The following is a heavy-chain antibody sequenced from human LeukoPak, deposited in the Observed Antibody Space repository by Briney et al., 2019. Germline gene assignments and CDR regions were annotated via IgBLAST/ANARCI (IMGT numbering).Heavy chain of an antibody. CDR3: AVEMATAYFDY. CDR1: GFTFSSSA. D-gene: IGHD5-24*01. Sequence: GGSLRLSCAASGFTFSSSAMSWVRQAPGKGLEWVSAISNNGGYTYYADSVQGRFTISRDNSKSTLCLQMNSLRAEDTAVYYCAVEMATAYFDYWGQGTLVTVSS. J-gene: IGHJ4*02. CDR2: ISNNGGYT. V-gene: IGHV3-23*01.